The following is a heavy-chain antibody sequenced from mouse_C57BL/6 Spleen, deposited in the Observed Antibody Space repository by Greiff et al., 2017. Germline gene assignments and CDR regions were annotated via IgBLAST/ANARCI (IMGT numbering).Heavy chain of an antibody. CDR1: GFTFSSYG. CDR2: ISSGGSYT. V-gene: IGHV5-6*01. Sequence: EVKLVESGGDLVKPGGSLKLSCAASGFTFSSYGMSWVRQTPDKRLEWVATISSGGSYTYYPDSVKGRFTISRDNAKNTLYLQMSSLKSEDTAMXYCARHRGQTGHYFDYWGQGTTLTVSS. CDR3: ARHRGQTGHYFDY. D-gene: IGHD4-1*01. J-gene: IGHJ2*01.